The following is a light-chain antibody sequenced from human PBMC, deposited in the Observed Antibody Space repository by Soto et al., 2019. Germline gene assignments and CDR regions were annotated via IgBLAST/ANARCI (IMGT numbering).Light chain of an antibody. J-gene: IGLJ1*01. Sequence: QSALAQPASVSGSPGQSITISCTGTSSDLGGYTYVSCYQHPPGKAPRLIICAVSDRPSGLANRFSASKSGNTASLTISRLQADDAADYYSASYTGGNTHVFGTGTKVTVL. CDR1: SSDLGGYTY. CDR2: AVS. V-gene: IGLV2-14*01. CDR3: ASYTGGNTHV.